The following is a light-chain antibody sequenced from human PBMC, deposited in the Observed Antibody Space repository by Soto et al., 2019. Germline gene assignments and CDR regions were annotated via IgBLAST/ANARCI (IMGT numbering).Light chain of an antibody. J-gene: IGLJ1*01. CDR3: CSYTTSNLYV. CDR1: SSDVGAYNY. Sequence: QSVLAQPASVSGSPGQSIAISCTGTSSDVGAYNYVSWYQQDAGKAPKLIIFDVDNRPSGVSDRFSGSKSGYTASLTISRLQAQDEADYYCCSYTTSNLYVFGTGTKVTVL. V-gene: IGLV2-14*03. CDR2: DVD.